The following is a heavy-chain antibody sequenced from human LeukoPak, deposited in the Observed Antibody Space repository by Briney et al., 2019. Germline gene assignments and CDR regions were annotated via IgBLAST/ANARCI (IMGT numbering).Heavy chain of an antibody. Sequence: GGSLRLSCAASGFTFSNAWMSWVRQAPGKGLEWVGRIKSKTDGGTTDYAAPVKGRFTISRDDSKNTLYLQMNSLKTEDTAVYYCAKDRWVAVAATGAFYIWGQGTMVTVSS. D-gene: IGHD6-19*01. J-gene: IGHJ3*02. V-gene: IGHV3-15*01. CDR2: IKSKTDGGTT. CDR1: GFTFSNAW. CDR3: AKDRWVAVAATGAFYI.